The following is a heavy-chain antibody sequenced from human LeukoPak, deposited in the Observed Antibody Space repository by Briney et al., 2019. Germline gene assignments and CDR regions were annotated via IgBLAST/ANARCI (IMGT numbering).Heavy chain of an antibody. V-gene: IGHV1-69*04. CDR1: GGTFSSYA. Sequence: ASVKVSCKASGGTFSSYAISWVRQAPGQGLEWMGRIIPILGIANYAQKFQGRVTITADKSTSTAYMELSSLRSEDTAVYYCARDLGAPGAGYDFWTYYFDYWGQGTLVTVSS. J-gene: IGHJ4*02. D-gene: IGHD3-3*01. CDR3: ARDLGAPGAGYDFWTYYFDY. CDR2: IIPILGIA.